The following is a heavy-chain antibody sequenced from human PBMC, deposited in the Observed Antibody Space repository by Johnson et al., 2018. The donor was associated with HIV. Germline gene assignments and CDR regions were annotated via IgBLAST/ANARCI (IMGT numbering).Heavy chain of an antibody. V-gene: IGHV3-15*01. CDR2: VKSITDGGTT. D-gene: IGHD7-27*01. CDR1: GFTFDDYA. CDR3: ARGGEKGAFDI. J-gene: IGHJ3*02. Sequence: VQLVESGGVVAQPGGSLRLSCVASGFTFDDYAMHWVRQAPGKGLEWVGRVKSITDGGTTDYTAPVTGRFTILRDDSKNSLYLQMNSLKTEDTVVYYCARGGEKGAFDIWGQGTMVTVSS.